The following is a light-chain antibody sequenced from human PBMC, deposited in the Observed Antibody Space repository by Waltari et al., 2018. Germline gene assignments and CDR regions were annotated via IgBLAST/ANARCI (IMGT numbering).Light chain of an antibody. Sequence: QSVLTQPPSASATPGQRVTISCSGSDFNIRTSSVNWYQQVPGAAPKPVIFRNYQRPSGIPDRFSGFKSGTSASVVISGVQSEDAATYHCATWDDSLNGVVFGGGTTLTVL. CDR1: DFNIRTSS. CDR2: RNY. CDR3: ATWDDSLNGVV. J-gene: IGLJ3*02. V-gene: IGLV1-44*01.